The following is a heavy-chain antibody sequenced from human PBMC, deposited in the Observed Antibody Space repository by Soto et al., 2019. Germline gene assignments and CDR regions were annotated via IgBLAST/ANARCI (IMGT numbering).Heavy chain of an antibody. Sequence: QVQLVQSGTEVKKPGASVKLSCKASGYNFTYYPIHWVRQAPGQRLEWMGWINIGNGNTASSQKFQDIVTITRETSASTAYMELTSLRSEDTAVYYCAREPLCGGRCYDNYFDPWGQGTLVTVSS. CDR3: AREPLCGGRCYDNYFDP. CDR1: GYNFTYYP. CDR2: INIGNGNT. D-gene: IGHD2-15*01. V-gene: IGHV1-3*04. J-gene: IGHJ5*02.